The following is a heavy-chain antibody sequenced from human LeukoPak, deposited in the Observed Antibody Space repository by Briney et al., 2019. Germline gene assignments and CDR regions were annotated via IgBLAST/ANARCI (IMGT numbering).Heavy chain of an antibody. CDR2: IYYSGST. CDR3: ATSVVPAARGYYFDY. Sequence: PSETLSLTCTVSGGSISSSSYYWGWIRQPPGKGLEWIGSIYYSGSTYYNPSLKSRVTISVDTSKNQFSLKLSSVTAADTAVYYCATSVVPAARGYYFDYWGQGILVSVSS. V-gene: IGHV4-39*01. CDR1: GGSISSSSYY. J-gene: IGHJ4*02. D-gene: IGHD2-2*01.